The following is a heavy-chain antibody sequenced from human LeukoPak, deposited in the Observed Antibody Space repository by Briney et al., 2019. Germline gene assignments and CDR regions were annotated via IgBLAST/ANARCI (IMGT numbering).Heavy chain of an antibody. CDR1: GGSISSGGYS. J-gene: IGHJ3*02. CDR2: IYHSGST. Sequence: SQTLSLTCAVSGGSISSGGYSWSWIRQPPGKGLEWIGYIYHSGSTYYNPSLKSRVTISVDRSKNQFSLKLSSVTAADTAVYYCARRTTVVTGVRAFDIWGQGTMVTVSS. D-gene: IGHD4-17*01. V-gene: IGHV4-30-2*01. CDR3: ARRTTVVTGVRAFDI.